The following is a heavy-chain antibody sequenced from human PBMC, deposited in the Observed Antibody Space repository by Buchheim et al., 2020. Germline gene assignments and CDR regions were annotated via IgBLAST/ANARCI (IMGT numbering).Heavy chain of an antibody. CDR1: GFTFSSYA. CDR2: IKQDGSEK. CDR3: ARSYYDFWSGYSSEDY. D-gene: IGHD3-3*01. V-gene: IGHV3-7*01. J-gene: IGHJ4*02. Sequence: EVQLLESGGGSVQPGGSLRLSCAASGFTFSSYAMSWVRQAPGKGLEWVANIKQDGSEKYYVDSVKSRFTISRDNAKNSLYLQMNSLRAEDTAVYYCARSYYDFWSGYSSEDYWGQGTL.